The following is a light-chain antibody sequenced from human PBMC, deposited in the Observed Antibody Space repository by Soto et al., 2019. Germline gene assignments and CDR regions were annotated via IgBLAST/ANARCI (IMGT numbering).Light chain of an antibody. CDR2: AAS. Sequence: AIRMPRSQGSLSELEGDRVTITCRASQGISSYLAWYQQKPGKAPKLLIYAASTLQSGVPSRFSGSGSGTEFTLTISSLQPEDFASYYCQQSYNTPITFAQGTRLEIK. V-gene: IGKV1-8*01. CDR3: QQSYNTPIT. CDR1: QGISSY. J-gene: IGKJ5*01.